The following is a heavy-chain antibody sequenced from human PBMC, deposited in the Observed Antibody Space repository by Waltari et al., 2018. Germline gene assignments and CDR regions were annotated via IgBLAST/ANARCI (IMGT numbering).Heavy chain of an antibody. CDR2: INQSGGT. D-gene: IGHD1-26*01. J-gene: IGHJ4*02. CDR3: ARSRSGSYLFAY. Sequence: QVHLQQWGAGLVKPSETLSLTCAVYGGSFSGYSWSWIRQPPGKGLEWFGEINQSGGTNYNPSLKSRVTISLDTSKNQFSLKLTSVTAADTAVYYCARSRSGSYLFAYWGQGTLVTVSS. V-gene: IGHV4-34*01. CDR1: GGSFSGYS.